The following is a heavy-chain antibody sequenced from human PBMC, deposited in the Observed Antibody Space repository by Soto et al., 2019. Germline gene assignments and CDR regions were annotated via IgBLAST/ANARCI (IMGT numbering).Heavy chain of an antibody. D-gene: IGHD2-15*01. CDR2: ISGSGGST. J-gene: IGHJ6*02. CDR3: AKGDIVVVVAASEDYYYYGMDV. CDR1: GFTFSSYA. Sequence: GGSLRLSCAAAGFTFSSYAMSWVRQAPGKGLEWVSAISGSGGSTYYADSVTGRFTISRDNSKNTLYLQMNSLRAEDTAVYYCAKGDIVVVVAASEDYYYYGMDVWGQGTTVTVSS. V-gene: IGHV3-23*01.